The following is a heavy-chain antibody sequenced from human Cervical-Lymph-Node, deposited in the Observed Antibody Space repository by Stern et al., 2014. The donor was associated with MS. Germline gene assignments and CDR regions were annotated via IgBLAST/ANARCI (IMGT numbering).Heavy chain of an antibody. V-gene: IGHV3-7*01. J-gene: IGHJ4*02. CDR2: INKDGSEK. D-gene: IGHD4-17*01. CDR1: GFTFSHYW. Sequence: EVQLEESGGGLVQPGGSLRLSCAGSGFTFSHYWMTWVRQAPGKGLEWVASINKDGSEKYYVDSLKGRFTISKDNAKNSLYLQMTNLRADDTAVYYCARKTTAKNWGQGTLVTVSS. CDR3: ARKTTAKN.